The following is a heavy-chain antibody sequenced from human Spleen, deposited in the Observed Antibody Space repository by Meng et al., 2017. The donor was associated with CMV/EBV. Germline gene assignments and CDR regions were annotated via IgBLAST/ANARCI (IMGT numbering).Heavy chain of an antibody. CDR2: INWNGGST. CDR1: GFTFSSYA. J-gene: IGHJ4*02. D-gene: IGHD1-1*01. Sequence: GGSLRLSCAVSGFTFSSYAMSWVRQAPGKGLEWVSGINWNGGSTGYADSVKGRFTISRDNAKKFLYLHMNSLRAEDTALYYWAKLIATDPGGSAFDYWGQGTLVTVSS. V-gene: IGHV3-20*04. CDR3: AKLIATDPGGSAFDY.